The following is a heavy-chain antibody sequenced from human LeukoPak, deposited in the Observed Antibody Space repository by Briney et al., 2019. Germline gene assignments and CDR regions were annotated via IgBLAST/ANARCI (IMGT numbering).Heavy chain of an antibody. D-gene: IGHD1-26*01. CDR2: INPNTGDP. J-gene: IGHJ4*02. V-gene: IGHV1-2*02. Sequence: ASLKVSCKASGFIVAAYYIHWVRLAPGQGLEWMGWINPNTGDPNYAQKFQGRISMTWDVSLSTAYLELTRVTSDDSAIYYCARDRNGQSTGAGDYWGQGTLRTVSS. CDR1: GFIVAAYY. CDR3: ARDRNGQSTGAGDY.